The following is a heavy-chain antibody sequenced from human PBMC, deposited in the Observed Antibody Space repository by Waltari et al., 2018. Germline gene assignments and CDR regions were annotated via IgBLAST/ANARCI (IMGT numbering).Heavy chain of an antibody. V-gene: IGHV4-59*11. Sequence: QVQLQESGPGLVKPSETLSLTCTVSGGSISSHYWSWIRQPPGKGLEWIGYIYYSGSTNDYPYLKSRVTIAVDTSKNQFSLKLSSVTAADTAVYYCARDRYSGWSHDAFDIWGQGTMVTVSS. CDR1: GGSISSHY. J-gene: IGHJ3*02. CDR2: IYYSGST. D-gene: IGHD6-19*01. CDR3: ARDRYSGWSHDAFDI.